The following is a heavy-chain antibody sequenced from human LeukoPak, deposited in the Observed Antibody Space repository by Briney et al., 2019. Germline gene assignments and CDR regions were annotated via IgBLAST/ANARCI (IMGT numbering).Heavy chain of an antibody. V-gene: IGHV4-39*01. CDR1: GGSISSSSYY. CDR2: IYYSGST. CDR3: ARQTGGYSSSWYD. D-gene: IGHD6-13*01. J-gene: IGHJ4*02. Sequence: ASESLSLTCTVSGGSISSSSYYWGWIRQPPGKGLEWIGSIYYSGSTYYNPSLKSRVTISVDTSKNQFSLKLSSVTAADTAVYYCARQTGGYSSSWYDWGQGTLVTVSS.